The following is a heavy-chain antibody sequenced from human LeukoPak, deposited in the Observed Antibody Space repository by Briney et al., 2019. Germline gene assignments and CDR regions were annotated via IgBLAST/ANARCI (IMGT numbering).Heavy chain of an antibody. J-gene: IGHJ2*01. V-gene: IGHV3-48*03. CDR3: ARKTDRLGAVGRDRYFDL. CDR1: GFTFSGYE. D-gene: IGHD6-13*01. CDR2: IRVNGGAM. Sequence: SGGSLRLSCTASGFTFSGYEMTWVRQAPGKGLEWMSYIRVNGGAMHYADSVRGRFTTSRDDAKNSLYLHMNSLRVEDTAIYYCARKTDRLGAVGRDRYFDLWGRGTLITVSS.